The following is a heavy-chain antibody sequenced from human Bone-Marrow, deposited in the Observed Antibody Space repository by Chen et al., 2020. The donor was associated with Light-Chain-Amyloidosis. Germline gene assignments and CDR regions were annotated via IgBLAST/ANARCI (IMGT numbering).Heavy chain of an antibody. CDR2: IFYTGAT. J-gene: IGHJ4*02. Sequence: QVHLQESGPGLVKASETLSLTCNVSGGSFTSYYWSWIRQSPGKTLEWIGYIFYTGATLYSPSLKNLLTISLDTPKNQFSLKLTSMTAADTAVYYCARHGGASFDFWGQGTLVTVSS. D-gene: IGHD2-21*01. V-gene: IGHV4-59*08. CDR3: ARHGGASFDF. CDR1: GGSFTSYY.